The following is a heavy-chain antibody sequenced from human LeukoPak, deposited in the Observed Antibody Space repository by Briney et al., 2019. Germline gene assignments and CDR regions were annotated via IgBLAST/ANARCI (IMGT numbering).Heavy chain of an antibody. CDR1: GFTFSSYS. D-gene: IGHD5-12*01. CDR2: ISSSSSYI. CDR3: ARVKRGDIVATIPPRSAFDI. Sequence: GGSLRLSCAASGFTFSSYSMNWVRQAPGKGLEWVSSISSSSSYIYYADLVKGRFTISRDNAKNSLYLQMNSLRAEDTAVYYCARVKRGDIVATIPPRSAFDIWGQGTMVTVSS. V-gene: IGHV3-21*01. J-gene: IGHJ3*02.